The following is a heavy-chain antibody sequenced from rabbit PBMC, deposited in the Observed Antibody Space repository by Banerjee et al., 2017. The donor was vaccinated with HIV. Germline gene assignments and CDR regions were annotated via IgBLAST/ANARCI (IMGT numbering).Heavy chain of an antibody. CDR3: ARDPSYLGSGWGPTRLDL. CDR1: GIHFSSYG. J-gene: IGHJ3*01. D-gene: IGHD4-1*01. Sequence: QEQLVESGGGLVQPGESLKLSCKASGIHFSSYGMSWVRQAPGKGLEWIGYIDSVFGSTYYASWVNDRFTISSHTAQNTLYLQLNSLTAADTATYFCARDPSYLGSGWGPTRLDLWGPGTLVTVS. CDR2: IDSVFGST. V-gene: IGHV1S47*01.